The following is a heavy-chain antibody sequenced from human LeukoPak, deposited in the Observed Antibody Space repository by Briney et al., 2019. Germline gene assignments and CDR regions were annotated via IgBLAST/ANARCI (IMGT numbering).Heavy chain of an antibody. V-gene: IGHV4-4*07. CDR1: GGSISSYY. Sequence: KASETLSLTCTVSGGSISSYYWSWIRQPAGKGLEWIGRIYTSGSTNYNPSLKSRVTISVDTSKNQFSLKLSSVTAADTAVYYCARGIVVVPAINDAFDIWGQGTMVTVSS. J-gene: IGHJ3*02. CDR3: ARGIVVVPAINDAFDI. D-gene: IGHD2-2*01. CDR2: IYTSGST.